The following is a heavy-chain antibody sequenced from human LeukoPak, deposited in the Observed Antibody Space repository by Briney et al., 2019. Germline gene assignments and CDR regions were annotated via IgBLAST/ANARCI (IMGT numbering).Heavy chain of an antibody. Sequence: SETLSLTCTVSGGSISSYYWSWIRQPPGKGLEWIGYIYYSGSTNYNPSLKSRVTISVDTSKNQFSLKLSSVTAADTAVYCCATPRDWGQGTLVTVSS. V-gene: IGHV4-59*12. CDR2: IYYSGST. CDR1: GGSISSYY. CDR3: ATPRD. J-gene: IGHJ4*02.